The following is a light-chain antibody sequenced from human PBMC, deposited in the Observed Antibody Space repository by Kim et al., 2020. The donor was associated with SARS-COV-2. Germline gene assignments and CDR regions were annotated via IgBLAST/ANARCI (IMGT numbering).Light chain of an antibody. Sequence: SPGEGVTLSCRADQSVSNNLAWYQQQPGQAPRLLIHGASTRAAGISARFSGSGSGTEFTHTISSLQSEDSAVYYCQQYNDWPLITFGGGTKVDIK. CDR2: GAS. J-gene: IGKJ4*01. V-gene: IGKV3-15*01. CDR3: QQYNDWPLIT. CDR1: QSVSNN.